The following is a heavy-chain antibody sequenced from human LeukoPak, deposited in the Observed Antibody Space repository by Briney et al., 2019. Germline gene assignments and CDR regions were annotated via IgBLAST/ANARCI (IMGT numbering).Heavy chain of an antibody. J-gene: IGHJ5*02. Sequence: SETLSLTCTVSGGSISSYYWSWIRQPAGKGLEWIGRIYTSGSTNYNPSLKSRVTMSVDTSKNQFSLKLSSVTAADTAVYYCARDYFYDSSGYPKNRLDPWGQGTLVTVSS. D-gene: IGHD3-22*01. CDR1: GGSISSYY. CDR2: IYTSGST. CDR3: ARDYFYDSSGYPKNRLDP. V-gene: IGHV4-4*07.